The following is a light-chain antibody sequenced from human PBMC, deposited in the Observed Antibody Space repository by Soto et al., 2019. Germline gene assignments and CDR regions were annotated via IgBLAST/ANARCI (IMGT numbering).Light chain of an antibody. CDR1: QGISSY. V-gene: IGKV1D-8*03. CDR2: DVS. J-gene: IGKJ1*01. Sequence: VIWMTQSPSLLSASTGDRVTISCRMSQGISSYLAWYQQKPGKAPDLLISDVSKLERGVASRFSGSGSGTEFTLTISSMQPDDLATYYCQQYHGFSRTFGQGTMVDI. CDR3: QQYHGFSRT.